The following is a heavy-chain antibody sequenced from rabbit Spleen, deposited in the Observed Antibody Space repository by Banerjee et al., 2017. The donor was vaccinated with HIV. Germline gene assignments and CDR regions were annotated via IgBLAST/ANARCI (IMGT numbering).Heavy chain of an antibody. V-gene: IGHV1S45*01. CDR1: GFTLSSYW. D-gene: IGHD4-1*01. CDR3: ARDLAGVIGWNFYL. Sequence: QEQLEESGGGLVQPGGSLKLSCKASGFTLSSYWMSWVRQAPGKGLEWIACINAATAKPVYATWAKGRFTISRTSSTTVTLQLNSLTAADTATYFCARDLAGVIGWNFYLWGPGTLVTVS. J-gene: IGHJ4*01. CDR2: INAATAKP.